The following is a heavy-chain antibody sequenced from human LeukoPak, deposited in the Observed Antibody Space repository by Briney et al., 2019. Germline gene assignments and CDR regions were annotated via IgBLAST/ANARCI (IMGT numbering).Heavy chain of an antibody. CDR2: IRYDGSNK. Sequence: PGGSLRLSCAASGFTFSTYGMHWVRQAPGKGLEWVAFIRYDGSNKYYADSVKGRFTVSRDNSKNTLYLQMNSLRAEDTAVYYCANNSPYYFDYWGQRTLVTVSS. CDR3: ANNSPYYFDY. D-gene: IGHD5-18*01. V-gene: IGHV3-30*02. J-gene: IGHJ4*02. CDR1: GFTFSTYG.